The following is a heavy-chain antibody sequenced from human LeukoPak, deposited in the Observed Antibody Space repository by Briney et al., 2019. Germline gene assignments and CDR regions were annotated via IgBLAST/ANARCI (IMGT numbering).Heavy chain of an antibody. CDR3: ATSTVTTPSYYYYGMDV. D-gene: IGHD4-17*01. V-gene: IGHV3-23*01. CDR2: ISGSGGST. CDR1: GFIFSSYA. J-gene: IGHJ6*02. Sequence: PGGSLRLSCAASGFIFSSYAMSWVRQAPGKGLEWVSAISGSGGSTYYADSVKGRFTISRDNSKITLYLQMNSLRAEDTAVYYCATSTVTTPSYYYYGMDVWGQGTTVTDSS.